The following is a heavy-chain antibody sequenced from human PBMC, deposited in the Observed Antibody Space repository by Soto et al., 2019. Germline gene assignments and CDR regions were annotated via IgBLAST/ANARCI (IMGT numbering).Heavy chain of an antibody. CDR3: ARGRVGTAYFDY. CDR1: GVTFNSYS. V-gene: IGHV3-48*02. CDR2: ITSSSSTI. Sequence: GGSLRLSCTASGVTFNSYSMNWFRHAPGKGLEWISYITSSSSTIYYADSVKGRFTISRDNAKNSVYLQMNSLRDEDTAVYYCARGRVGTAYFDYWGQGALVTVSS. D-gene: IGHD2-21*02. J-gene: IGHJ4*02.